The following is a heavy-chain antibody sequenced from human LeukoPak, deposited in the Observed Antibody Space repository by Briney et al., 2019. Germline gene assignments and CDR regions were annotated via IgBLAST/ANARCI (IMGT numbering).Heavy chain of an antibody. V-gene: IGHV5-51*01. D-gene: IGHD3-10*01. CDR1: GYSFTSYW. CDR3: ASGGGYRGFGELLSGFRVFPNA. Sequence: GESLKISCKGSGYSFTSYWIGWVRQMPGKGLEWMGIIYPGDSDTRYSPSFQGQVTISADKSISTAYLQWSSLKASDTAMYYCASGGGYRGFGELLSGFRVFPNAWGQGTLVTVSS. CDR2: IYPGDSDT. J-gene: IGHJ5*02.